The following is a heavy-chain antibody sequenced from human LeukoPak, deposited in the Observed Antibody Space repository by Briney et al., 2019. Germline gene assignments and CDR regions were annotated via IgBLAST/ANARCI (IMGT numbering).Heavy chain of an antibody. V-gene: IGHV3-23*01. Sequence: GGSLRLSCAASGFTFSNYAMSWVRQAPGKGLEWVLSISGSGGSTYYADSVKGRFTISRDNSKNTLFLQMNSLRAEDTAVYYCAKDPYYYDTSGYNGDYWGQGTLVTVSS. CDR2: ISGSGGST. J-gene: IGHJ4*02. D-gene: IGHD3-22*01. CDR3: AKDPYYYDTSGYNGDY. CDR1: GFTFSNYA.